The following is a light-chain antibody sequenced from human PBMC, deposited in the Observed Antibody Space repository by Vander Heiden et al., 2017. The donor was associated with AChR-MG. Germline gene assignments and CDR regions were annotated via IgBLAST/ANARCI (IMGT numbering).Light chain of an antibody. CDR2: GNS. V-gene: IGLV1-40*01. CDR1: SSNIGAGYD. Sequence: QSVLTQPPSVSGAPGPRVTIAGTGSSSNIGAGYDVHWYQQLPGTAPKLLIYGNSNRPSGVPDRFSGSKSGTSASLAITGLQAEDEADYYCQSYDSSLSGSVFGGGTKLTVL. J-gene: IGLJ3*02. CDR3: QSYDSSLSGSV.